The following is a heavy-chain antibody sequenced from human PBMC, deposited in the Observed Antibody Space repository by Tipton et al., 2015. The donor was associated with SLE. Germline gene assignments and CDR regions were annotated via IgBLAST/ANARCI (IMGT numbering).Heavy chain of an antibody. V-gene: IGHV3-66*01. Sequence: QLVQSGGGLVQPGGSPRLSCAASGFTVSSNYMSWVRQAPGKGLEWVSVIYSGGSTYYADSVKGRFTISRDNSKNTLYLQMNSLRAEDTAVYYCAKESSSWTFDYWGQGTLVTVSS. CDR3: AKESSSWTFDY. CDR2: IYSGGST. D-gene: IGHD6-13*01. J-gene: IGHJ4*02. CDR1: GFTVSSNY.